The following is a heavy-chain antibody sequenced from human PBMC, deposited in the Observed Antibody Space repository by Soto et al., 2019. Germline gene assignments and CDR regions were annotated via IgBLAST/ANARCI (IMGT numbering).Heavy chain of an antibody. J-gene: IGHJ6*03. V-gene: IGHV3-74*01. CDR1: EFTFSGRS. Sequence: EVQLVESGGGLVQPGGSLRLSCAASEFTFSGRSVHWVRQAPGKGLVWVSGIDKVGTDSTYADSVKGRFTSSRDNANNTVYLQMNSLGVEDTAVYYCARGWFGPDVWGKGTTVTVSS. D-gene: IGHD3-10*01. CDR2: IDKVGTDS. CDR3: ARGWFGPDV.